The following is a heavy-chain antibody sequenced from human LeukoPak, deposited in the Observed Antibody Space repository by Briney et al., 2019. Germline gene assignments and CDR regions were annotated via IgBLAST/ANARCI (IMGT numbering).Heavy chain of an antibody. Sequence: PGGSLRLSCTASRFTFSTYEMHWVRQVTGKGLEWVSAIGISGTTFYLPSVTGRFTISRENAQNSVYLQMNSLRAGDTAVYYCARDLGTGTTYTNRFDLWGRGTLVTVSS. CDR3: ARDLGTGTTYTNRFDL. D-gene: IGHD2/OR15-2a*01. CDR1: RFTFSTYE. CDR2: IGISGTT. J-gene: IGHJ5*02. V-gene: IGHV3-13*01.